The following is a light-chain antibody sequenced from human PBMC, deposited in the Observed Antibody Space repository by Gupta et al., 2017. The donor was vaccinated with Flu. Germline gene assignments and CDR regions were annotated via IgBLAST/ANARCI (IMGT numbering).Light chain of an antibody. CDR2: ASS. CDR3: QQGDSTPVT. J-gene: IGKJ3*01. Sequence: DIQMTQFPSSLSASVGDRVTITCRASQSISNYLNWYRQRPGKAPEVLIYASSTLQSEVPSRFVGGGSGTEFTLTISGLQPQGFATYFCQQGDSTPVTFGPWTKVDFK. CDR1: QSISNY. V-gene: IGKV1-39*01.